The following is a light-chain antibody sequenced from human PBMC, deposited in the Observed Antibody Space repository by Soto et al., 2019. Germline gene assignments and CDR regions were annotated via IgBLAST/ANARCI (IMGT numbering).Light chain of an antibody. CDR2: GAS. V-gene: IGKV1-5*01. CDR1: QSVSIW. Sequence: DIQMTQSPSTLSASVGDRVTFTCRASQSVSIWLAWYQQKPGKAPKLLISGASTFESGVPSRFSGSGSGTEFSLTISSLQPDDFATYYCQQYNNYLTFGHGTKVEVK. CDR3: QQYNNYLT. J-gene: IGKJ1*01.